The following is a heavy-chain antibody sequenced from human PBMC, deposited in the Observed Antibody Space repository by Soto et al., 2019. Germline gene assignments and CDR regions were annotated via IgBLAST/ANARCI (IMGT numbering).Heavy chain of an antibody. J-gene: IGHJ5*02. D-gene: IGHD2-2*01. V-gene: IGHV3-33*01. CDR3: ARDQEYCSSTSCYFWFDP. Sequence: GGSLRLSCAASGFTFSSYGMHWVRQAPGKGLEWVAVIWYDGSNKYYADSVKGRFTISRDNSKNTLYLQMNSLRAEDTAVYYCARDQEYCSSTSCYFWFDPWGHGTLVTVSS. CDR2: IWYDGSNK. CDR1: GFTFSSYG.